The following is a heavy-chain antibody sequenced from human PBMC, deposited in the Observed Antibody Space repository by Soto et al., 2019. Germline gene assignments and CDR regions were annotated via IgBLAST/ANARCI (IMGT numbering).Heavy chain of an antibody. CDR1: GGTFSSYT. CDR3: ARDRVAAASTSWFDP. J-gene: IGHJ5*02. D-gene: IGHD6-13*01. V-gene: IGHV1-69*04. Sequence: SVKVSCKASGGTFSSYTISWVRQAPGQGLEWMGRIIPILGIANYAQKFQGRVTITADKSTSTAYMELSSLRSEDTAVYYCARDRVAAASTSWFDPWGQGTLVTGSS. CDR2: IIPILGIA.